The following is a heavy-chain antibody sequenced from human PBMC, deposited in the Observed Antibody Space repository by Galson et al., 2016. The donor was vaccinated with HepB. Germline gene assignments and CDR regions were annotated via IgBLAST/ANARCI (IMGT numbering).Heavy chain of an antibody. J-gene: IGHJ5*02. D-gene: IGHD4-23*01. CDR3: AKLSVGTLFDP. CDR2: ISDSGGRT. CDR1: GFTFSGFA. Sequence: SLRLSCAASGFTFSGFAMTWVRQAPGKGLEWVSSISDSGGRTYYADSVKGRFTISRDNSKNTLYLQMNSLRAEDTAVYYCAKLSVGTLFDPWGQGTLVTVS. V-gene: IGHV3-23*01.